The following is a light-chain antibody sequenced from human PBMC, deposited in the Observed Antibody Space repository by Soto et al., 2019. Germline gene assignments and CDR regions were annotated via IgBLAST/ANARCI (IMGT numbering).Light chain of an antibody. CDR1: SSDIGGYYY. CDR3: TSYSSSSTFYV. Sequence: QSGLTQPASVSGSPGQSITISCTGTSSDIGGYYYVSWYQHHPGKAPKLMIYQVSNRPSGVSNRFSGSKSGNTASLTISGLQAEDEADYYCTSYSSSSTFYVFGTGTKVTVL. J-gene: IGLJ1*01. CDR2: QVS. V-gene: IGLV2-14*01.